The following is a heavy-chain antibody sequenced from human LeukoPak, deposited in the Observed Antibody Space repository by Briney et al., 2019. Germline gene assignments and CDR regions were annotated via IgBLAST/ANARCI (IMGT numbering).Heavy chain of an antibody. V-gene: IGHV3-21*04. D-gene: IGHD6-19*01. CDR1: GLTFSSYG. CDR3: ARGQSYYYYMGV. J-gene: IGHJ6*03. CDR2: IDSSSSYI. Sequence: GSLRLSCAASGLTFSSYGMNWVRQAPGKGLEWVSSIDSSSSYIYYADSVKGRLTISRDNSKNTLYLQMSSLRDEDAAVYYCARGQSYYYYMGVWGKGTTVTISS.